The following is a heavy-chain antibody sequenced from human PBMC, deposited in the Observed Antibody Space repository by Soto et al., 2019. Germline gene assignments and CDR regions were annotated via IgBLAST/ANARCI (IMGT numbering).Heavy chain of an antibody. V-gene: IGHV4-61*01. CDR3: ARDRATGTSFDY. CDR2: IYYSGST. CDR1: GGSVSSGNYY. J-gene: IGHJ4*02. Sequence: SETLSLTCTVSGGSVSSGNYYWSWIRQPPGKGLEWIGYIYYSGSTKYNPSLKSRVTMSVDTSKSQFSLKLSSVTAADTAVYYCARDRATGTSFDYWGQGTLVTVS. D-gene: IGHD1-7*01.